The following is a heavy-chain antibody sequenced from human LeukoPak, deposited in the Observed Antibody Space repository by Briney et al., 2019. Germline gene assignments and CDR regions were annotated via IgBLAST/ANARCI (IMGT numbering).Heavy chain of an antibody. CDR3: ARLLPSIGYCSSTSCLEYLQH. Sequence: SETLSLTCTVSGGSISSSRYYWGWIRQPPGKGLEWIGSIYYSGTTSYKPSLKSRVTLSVDTSKNQFSLKLSSVTAADTAVYYCARLLPSIGYCSSTSCLEYLQHWGQGTLVTVSS. J-gene: IGHJ1*01. CDR2: IYYSGTT. V-gene: IGHV4-39*01. CDR1: GGSISSSRYY. D-gene: IGHD2-2*01.